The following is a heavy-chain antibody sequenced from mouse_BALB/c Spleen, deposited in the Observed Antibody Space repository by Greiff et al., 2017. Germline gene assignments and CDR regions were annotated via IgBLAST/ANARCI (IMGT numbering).Heavy chain of an antibody. Sequence: LVKTGASVKISCKASGYSFTGYYMHWVKQSHGKSLEWIGYISCYNGATSYNQKFKGKATFTVDTSSSTAYMQFNSLTSEDSAVYYCARWDGYDGYYYAMDYWGQGTSVTVSS. CDR3: ARWDGYDGYYYAMDY. V-gene: IGHV1S34*01. D-gene: IGHD2-2*01. J-gene: IGHJ4*01. CDR1: GYSFTGYY. CDR2: ISCYNGAT.